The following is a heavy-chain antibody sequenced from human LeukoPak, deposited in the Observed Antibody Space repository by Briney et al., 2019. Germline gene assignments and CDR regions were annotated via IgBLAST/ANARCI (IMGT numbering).Heavy chain of an antibody. CDR2: IYYSGST. V-gene: IGHV4-39*07. Sequence: SETLSLTCTVSGGSISSSSYYWGWIRQPPGKGLEWIGSIYYSGSTYYNPSLKSRVTISVDTSKNQFSLKLSSVAAADTAVYYCARGPDTAMVPRYFDYWGQGTLVTVSS. CDR3: ARGPDTAMVPRYFDY. CDR1: GGSISSSSYY. D-gene: IGHD5-18*01. J-gene: IGHJ4*02.